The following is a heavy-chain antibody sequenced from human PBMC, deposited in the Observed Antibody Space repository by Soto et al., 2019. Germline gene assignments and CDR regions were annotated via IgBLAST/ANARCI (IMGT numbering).Heavy chain of an antibody. J-gene: IGHJ5*02. CDR2: IYYSGST. D-gene: IGHD6-6*01. Sequence: SETLSLTCTVSGGSISSYYWSWIRQPPGKGLEWIGYIYYSGSTNYNPSLESRVAISLDTSRSQFSLTLHSVTAADTAIYYCARDRHNNCFDPWGQGTLVTVSS. CDR3: ARDRHNNCFDP. V-gene: IGHV4-59*12. CDR1: GGSISSYY.